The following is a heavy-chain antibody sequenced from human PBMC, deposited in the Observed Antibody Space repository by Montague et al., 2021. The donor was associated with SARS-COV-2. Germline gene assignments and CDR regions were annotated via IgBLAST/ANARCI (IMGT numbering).Heavy chain of an antibody. D-gene: IGHD3-9*01. CDR2: FFCKKST. V-gene: IGHV4-59*08. CDR3: VRHPHYDGLNGPPDF. CDR1: VASNSGSD. Sequence: SETLSLTCSGFVASNSGSDWKCTRLNPVNNLEWIPDFFCKKSTNFNPSLKSRVAISVDTSKNQFSLRLTSVTAADTAFYYCVRHPHYDGLNGPPDFWDQGTLVTVSS. J-gene: IGHJ4*02.